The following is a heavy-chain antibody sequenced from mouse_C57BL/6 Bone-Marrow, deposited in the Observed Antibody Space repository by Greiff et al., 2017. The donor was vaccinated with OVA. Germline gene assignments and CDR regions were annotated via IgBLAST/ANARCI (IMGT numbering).Heavy chain of an antibody. Sequence: VQLQQSWAELVRPGASVKLSCKASGYTFTDYYINWVKQRPGQGLEWIARIYPGSGNTYYNEKFKGKATLTAEKSSSTAYMQLSSLTSEDSAVYFCAGGYYLFAYWGQGTLVTVSA. V-gene: IGHV1-76*01. D-gene: IGHD2-3*01. J-gene: IGHJ3*01. CDR1: GYTFTDYY. CDR2: IYPGSGNT. CDR3: AGGYYLFAY.